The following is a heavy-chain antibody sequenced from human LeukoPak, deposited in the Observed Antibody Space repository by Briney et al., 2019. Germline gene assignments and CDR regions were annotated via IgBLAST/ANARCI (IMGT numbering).Heavy chain of an antibody. Sequence: SETLSLTCSVSGGSISSSSYYWGWIRQPPGKGLEWIGSIYYSGSTYYNPFLKSRVTISVDTSKNQFSQKLSSVTAADTAVYYCARLPDYYYSYMDVWGKGTTVTISS. J-gene: IGHJ6*03. CDR3: ARLPDYYYSYMDV. D-gene: IGHD1-14*01. CDR2: IYYSGST. V-gene: IGHV4-39*01. CDR1: GGSISSSSYY.